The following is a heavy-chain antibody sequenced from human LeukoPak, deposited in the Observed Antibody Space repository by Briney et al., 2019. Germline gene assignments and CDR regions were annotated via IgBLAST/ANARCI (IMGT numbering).Heavy chain of an antibody. CDR1: GFTFSSYS. CDR3: ARRRDSDY. Sequence: GGSLRLSCAASGFTFSSYSMNWVRQAPGKGLEWVSSISGSSSYIYYADSVKGRFTISRDNAKNSLYLQMNSLRGEDTAVYYCARRRDSDYWGQGTLVTVSS. V-gene: IGHV3-21*04. CDR2: ISGSSSYI. J-gene: IGHJ4*02.